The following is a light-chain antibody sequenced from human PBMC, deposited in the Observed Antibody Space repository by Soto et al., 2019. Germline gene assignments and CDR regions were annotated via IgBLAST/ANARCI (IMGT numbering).Light chain of an antibody. CDR1: QSVSSN. CDR2: GAS. V-gene: IGKV3-15*01. Sequence: EIVMTQSPATLSVSPGERATLSCRASQSVSSNLAWYQQKPGQAPRLLIYGASTRATGIPARFSGSGSGTEFTLTISSLQSEDVAVYYCQPYKNWPRTFGQGTKVEIK. CDR3: QPYKNWPRT. J-gene: IGKJ1*01.